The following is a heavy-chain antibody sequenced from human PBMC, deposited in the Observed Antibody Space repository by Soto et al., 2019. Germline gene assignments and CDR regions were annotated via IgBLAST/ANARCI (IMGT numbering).Heavy chain of an antibody. CDR2: ISYDGSNK. V-gene: IGHV3-30-3*01. D-gene: IGHD1-26*01. Sequence: GSLRLSCAASGFTFSSYAMHWVRQAPGKGLEWVAVISYDGSNKYYADSVKGRFTISRDNSKNTLYLQMNSLRAEDTAVYYCARASGVGATPIDYWGQGTLVTVSS. CDR1: GFTFSSYA. J-gene: IGHJ4*02. CDR3: ARASGVGATPIDY.